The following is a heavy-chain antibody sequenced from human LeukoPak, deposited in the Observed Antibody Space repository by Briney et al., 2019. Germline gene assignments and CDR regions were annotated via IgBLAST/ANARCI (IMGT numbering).Heavy chain of an antibody. J-gene: IGHJ4*02. D-gene: IGHD2-21*02. CDR1: GYRFTTYW. V-gene: IGHV5-51*01. CDR2: IYPGDSET. Sequence: GESLKISCKGSGYRFTTYWIGWVRQMPGKGLEWMGIIYPGDSETRYSPSFQGQVTISADKSISTASLQWSSLKASDTAMYYCARHISDCGGDCPFDSWGQGTLVTVYS. CDR3: ARHISDCGGDCPFDS.